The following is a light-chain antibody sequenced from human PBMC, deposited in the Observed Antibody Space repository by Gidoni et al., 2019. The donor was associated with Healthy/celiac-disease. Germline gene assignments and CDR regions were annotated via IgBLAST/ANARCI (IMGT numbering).Light chain of an antibody. CDR2: CAS. CDR1: QSVSSSY. J-gene: IGKJ5*01. Sequence: EIVLTQSPGTLSLSPGERATLSCRASQSVSSSYLAWDQQKPGQAPRLLIYCASSRATGIPDRFSGSGSGTDFTLTISRLEPEDFAVYYCQQYGSWITFGQGTRLEIK. V-gene: IGKV3-20*01. CDR3: QQYGSWIT.